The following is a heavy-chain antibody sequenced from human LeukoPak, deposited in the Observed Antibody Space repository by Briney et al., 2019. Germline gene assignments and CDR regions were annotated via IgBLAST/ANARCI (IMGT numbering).Heavy chain of an antibody. CDR1: GFTFSSYA. Sequence: SGGSLRLSYAASGFTFSSYAMSWVRQAPGKGLEWVSAISGSGGSTYYADSVKGRFTISRGNSKNTLYLQMNSLRAEDTAVYYCAKEEYSSSGTDWFDPWGQGTLVTVSS. J-gene: IGHJ5*02. CDR3: AKEEYSSSGTDWFDP. D-gene: IGHD6-13*01. CDR2: ISGSGGST. V-gene: IGHV3-23*01.